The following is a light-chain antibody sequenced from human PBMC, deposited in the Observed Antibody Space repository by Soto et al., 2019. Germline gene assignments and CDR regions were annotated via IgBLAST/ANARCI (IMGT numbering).Light chain of an antibody. CDR2: GAS. V-gene: IGKV3-20*01. CDR1: PCVTGSV. Sequence: ESVLPLSPGTLPLPPGQSATLCCRAPPCVTGSVLAGYQQNPGQAPRLLIDGASSRATGIPDRFSGSGSGTDFTLTISRLAPEDFAVYFCQRYGSSPLITFGQGTRLEI. CDR3: QRYGSSPLIT. J-gene: IGKJ5*01.